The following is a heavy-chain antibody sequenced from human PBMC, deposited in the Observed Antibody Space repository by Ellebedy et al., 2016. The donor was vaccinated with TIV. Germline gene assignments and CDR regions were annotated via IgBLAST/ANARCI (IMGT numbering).Heavy chain of an antibody. CDR1: GFTFSSYA. Sequence: GESLKISCAASGFTFSSYAMSWVRQAPGKGLEWVSAISDNGVITKYADSVKGRFTISRDNSKNTLYLQMNSLRAEDKDVYYCTKGGSKSGYSFDLWGRGTLVTVSS. CDR2: ISDNGVIT. D-gene: IGHD3-3*01. V-gene: IGHV3-23*01. J-gene: IGHJ2*01. CDR3: TKGGSKSGYSFDL.